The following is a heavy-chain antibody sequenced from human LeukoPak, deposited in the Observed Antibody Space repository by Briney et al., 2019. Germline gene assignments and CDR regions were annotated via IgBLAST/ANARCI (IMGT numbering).Heavy chain of an antibody. CDR2: TNHSGST. CDR1: GGSFSGYY. D-gene: IGHD5-18*01. Sequence: SETLSLTCAVYGGSFSGYYWSWIRQPPGKGLEWIGETNHSGSTNYNPSLKSRVTISVDTSKNQFSLKLSSVTAADTAVYYCARRRGYSYGNNWFDPWGQGTLVTVSS. V-gene: IGHV4-34*01. J-gene: IGHJ5*02. CDR3: ARRRGYSYGNNWFDP.